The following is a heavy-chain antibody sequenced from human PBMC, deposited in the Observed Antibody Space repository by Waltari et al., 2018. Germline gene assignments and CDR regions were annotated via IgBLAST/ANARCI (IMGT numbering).Heavy chain of an antibody. CDR1: GFTFSSYS. V-gene: IGHV3-48*01. CDR2: ISSSSSTI. Sequence: EVQLVESGGGLVQPGGSLRLSCAASGFTFSSYSMNWVRQAPGKGLEWVSYISSSSSTIYYADSGKGRFTISRDNAKNSLYLQMNSLRAEDTAVYYCAREGIAAAGTYYYYGMDVWGQGTTVTVSS. J-gene: IGHJ6*02. D-gene: IGHD6-13*01. CDR3: AREGIAAAGTYYYYGMDV.